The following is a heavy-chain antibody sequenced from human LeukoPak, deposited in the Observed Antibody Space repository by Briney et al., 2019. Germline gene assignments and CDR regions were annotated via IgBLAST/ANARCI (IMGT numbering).Heavy chain of an antibody. Sequence: PGESLKISCKGSGYSFTSYWIGWVRQMPGKGLEWMGIIYPGDSDTRYSPSFQGQVTISADKSISTAYLQWSSLKASDTAMYYRARYNEESYYYMDVWGKGTTVTVSS. D-gene: IGHD1-14*01. J-gene: IGHJ6*03. CDR3: ARYNEESYYYMDV. CDR2: IYPGDSDT. CDR1: GYSFTSYW. V-gene: IGHV5-51*01.